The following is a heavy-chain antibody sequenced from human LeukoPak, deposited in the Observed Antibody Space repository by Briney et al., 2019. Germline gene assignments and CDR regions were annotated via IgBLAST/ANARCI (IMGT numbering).Heavy chain of an antibody. CDR2: IYPDNSGT. V-gene: IGHV5-51*01. Sequence: GESLKISCKGSEYSFSNYWIAWVRQMPEKGLEWMGIIYPDNSGTRYSPSFQGQVTISADKSISTAYLQWSSLKASDTAMYYCAGLGGGGESTSYDYFDYWGQGNLVTVSS. J-gene: IGHJ4*02. CDR3: AGLGGGGESTSYDYFDY. CDR1: EYSFSNYW. D-gene: IGHD6-6*01.